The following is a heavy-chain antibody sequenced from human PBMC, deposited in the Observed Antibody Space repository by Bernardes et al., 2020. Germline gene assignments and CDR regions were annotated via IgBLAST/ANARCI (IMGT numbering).Heavy chain of an antibody. CDR2: IYSSGGA. CDR1: GGSMNTYY. V-gene: IGHV4-4*07. Sequence: SETLSLTCSVYGGSMNTYYWSWMRQPAGEGLEWIGRIYSSGGANYNPTLKSRVTMSVDTSKNEFSLKMRFVTAADTAVYYCARFEEAHGEDVWGQGTLVTVSS. J-gene: IGHJ4*02. CDR3: ARFEEAHGEDV.